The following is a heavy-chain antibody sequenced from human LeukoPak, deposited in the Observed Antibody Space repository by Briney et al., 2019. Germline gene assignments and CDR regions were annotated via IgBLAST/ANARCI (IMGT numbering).Heavy chain of an antibody. D-gene: IGHD3-10*01. J-gene: IGHJ4*02. V-gene: IGHV3-48*03. CDR1: GFTFSSYE. CDR3: ARAPLLWFGELFSYYFDY. Sequence: GGSLRLSCAASGFTFSSYEMNWVRQAPGKGLEWVSYISSSGSTIYYADSVKGRFTISRDNAKNSLYLQMNSLRAEDTAVYYCARAPLLWFGELFSYYFDYWGQGTLVTVSS. CDR2: ISSSGSTI.